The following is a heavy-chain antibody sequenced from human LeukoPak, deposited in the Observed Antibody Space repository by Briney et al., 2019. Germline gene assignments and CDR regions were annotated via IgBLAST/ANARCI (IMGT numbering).Heavy chain of an antibody. CDR2: IKQDRSEK. CDR3: ARLRYGSGSYVPDY. CDR1: AFTLTSYW. J-gene: IGHJ4*02. D-gene: IGHD3-10*01. Sequence: QSGGSLRLSCAASAFTLTSYWISSGCDAPGRGLLWGANIKQDRSEKYYVGSVKGRFTLSRDHAQDSLYLQMNSLRAEDTAVYYCARLRYGSGSYVPDYWGQGTLVTVSS. V-gene: IGHV3-7*02.